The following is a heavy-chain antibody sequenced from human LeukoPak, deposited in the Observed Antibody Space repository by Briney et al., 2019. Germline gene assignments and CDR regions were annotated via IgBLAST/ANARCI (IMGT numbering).Heavy chain of an antibody. CDR3: ARSPSFGPCYDFWSGYSYYMDV. V-gene: IGHV4-59*01. CDR1: GGSISSYY. D-gene: IGHD3-3*01. CDR2: IYYSGST. Sequence: SETLSLTCTVSGGSISSYYWSWIRQPPGKGLEWIGYIYYSGSTNYNPSLKSRVTISVDTSKNQFSLKLSSVTAADTAVYYCARSPSFGPCYDFWSGYSYYMDVWGKGTTVTVSS. J-gene: IGHJ6*03.